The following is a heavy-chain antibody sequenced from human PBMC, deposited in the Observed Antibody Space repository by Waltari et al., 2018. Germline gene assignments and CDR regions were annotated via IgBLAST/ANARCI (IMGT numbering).Heavy chain of an antibody. CDR2: ISGTSYYI. J-gene: IGHJ3*01. CDR3: ARETEEAFDF. Sequence: EVQLVESGGGLVKPGGSLRLSCAASGFTFSSYTMNWVRQAPGKGVEWVSSISGTSYYIYHADSVKGRFTTSRDNAKNSLYLQMNSLRAEDTAVYYCARETEEAFDFWGRGTMVTVSS. V-gene: IGHV3-21*01. D-gene: IGHD2-21*02. CDR1: GFTFSSYT.